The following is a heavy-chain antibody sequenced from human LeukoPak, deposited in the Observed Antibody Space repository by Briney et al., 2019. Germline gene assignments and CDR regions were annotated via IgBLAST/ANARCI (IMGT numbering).Heavy chain of an antibody. CDR2: ISSSSSYI. CDR1: GFTFSSYS. V-gene: IGHV3-21*01. D-gene: IGHD5-12*01. Sequence: GGSLRLSCAASGFTFSSYSMNWVRQAPGKGVEWVSSISSSSSYIYYADSVKGRFTISRDNAKNSLYLQMNSLRAEDTAVYYCAREEIVATISVYYYGMNVWGQGTTVTVSS. CDR3: AREEIVATISVYYYGMNV. J-gene: IGHJ6*02.